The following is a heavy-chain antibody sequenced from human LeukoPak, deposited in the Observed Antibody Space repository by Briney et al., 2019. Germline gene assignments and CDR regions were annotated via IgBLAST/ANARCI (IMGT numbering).Heavy chain of an antibody. J-gene: IGHJ4*02. D-gene: IGHD3-10*01. CDR2: IYYSGST. Sequence: PSETLSLTCTVSGGSISSSSYYWGWIRQPPGKELEWIGSIYYSGSTYYNPSLKSRVTMSVDTSKNQFSLKLSSAAAADTAVYYCVRGRSSSDSWGQGTLVTVSS. V-gene: IGHV4-39*07. CDR1: GGSISSSSYY. CDR3: VRGRSSSDS.